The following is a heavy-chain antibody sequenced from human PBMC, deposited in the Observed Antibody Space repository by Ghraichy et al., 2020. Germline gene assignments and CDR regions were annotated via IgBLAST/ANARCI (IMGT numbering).Heavy chain of an antibody. CDR3: ARLAIEGRKFGFAYGPNFDS. CDR1: GGSIRSSTYY. D-gene: IGHD3-10*01. Sequence: SETLSLTCTVSGGSIRSSTYYWGWIRQSPEKGLEWIGNIYYGGRTYYNPSLQSRVTMSVDTSKNQFSLNLSSVTAADTAVYYCARLAIEGRKFGFAYGPNFDSCGQGTLVTVSS. V-gene: IGHV4-39*01. CDR2: IYYGGRT. J-gene: IGHJ4*02.